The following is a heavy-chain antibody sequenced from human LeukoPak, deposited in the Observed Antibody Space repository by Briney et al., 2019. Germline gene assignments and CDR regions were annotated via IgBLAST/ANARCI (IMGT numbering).Heavy chain of an antibody. CDR1: GFSVSGYW. CDR2: INSDGTTT. D-gene: IGHD3-16*02. Sequence: PGGSLRLSCAASGFSVSGYWMHWVRQAPGKGLVWVSRINSDGTTTDYADSVKGRVTVSRDNGRNTVYPQMSSLRADDTAIYYCARVSPYRVARLGALDIWGQGTKVTVSS. J-gene: IGHJ3*02. V-gene: IGHV3-74*01. CDR3: ARVSPYRVARLGALDI.